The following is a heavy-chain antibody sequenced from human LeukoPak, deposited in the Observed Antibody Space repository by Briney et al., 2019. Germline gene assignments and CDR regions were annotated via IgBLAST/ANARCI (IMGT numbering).Heavy chain of an antibody. V-gene: IGHV4-59*08. CDR3: ARGAGAGYNLQPFDY. CDR1: GGSISSCY. Sequence: SETLSLTCTVSGGSISSCYWSWIRQPPGEGLEWIGYIYYSGSTKYNPSLKSRVSISVDTSKNQFSLKLSSVTAADTAVYYCARGAGAGYNLQPFDYWGQGTLVTVSS. J-gene: IGHJ4*02. CDR2: IYYSGST. D-gene: IGHD5-24*01.